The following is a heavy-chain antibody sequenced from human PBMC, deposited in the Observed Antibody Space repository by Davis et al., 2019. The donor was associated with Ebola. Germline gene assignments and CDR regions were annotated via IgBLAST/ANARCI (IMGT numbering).Heavy chain of an antibody. D-gene: IGHD1-20*01. CDR3: ARDRGNWNYYYYGMDV. V-gene: IGHV3-53*01. CDR1: GFTVSSNY. Sequence: GESLKISCAASGFTVSSNYMNWVRQAPGKGLEWVSLVTPGGDSFYADSVKGRFATSRDNSMNTLYLQMNSLRAEDTAVYYCARDRGNWNYYYYGMDVWGQGTTVTVSS. CDR2: VTPGGDS. J-gene: IGHJ6*02.